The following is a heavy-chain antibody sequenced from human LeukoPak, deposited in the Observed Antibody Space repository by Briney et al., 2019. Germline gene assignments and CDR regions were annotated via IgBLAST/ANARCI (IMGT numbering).Heavy chain of an antibody. D-gene: IGHD5-12*01. CDR1: GFTFSSYA. J-gene: IGHJ4*02. CDR3: AKGVYSGWYYFDY. Sequence: GGSLRLSCAASGFTFSSYAMPWVRQAPGKGLEWVAVISYDGSNKYYADSVKGRFTISRDNSKNTLYLQMNSLRAEDTAVYYCAKGVYSGWYYFDYWGQGTLVTVSS. V-gene: IGHV3-30-3*01. CDR2: ISYDGSNK.